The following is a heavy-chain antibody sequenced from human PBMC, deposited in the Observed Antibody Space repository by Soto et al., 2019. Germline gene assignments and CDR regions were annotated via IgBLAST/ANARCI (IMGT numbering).Heavy chain of an antibody. J-gene: IGHJ4*02. V-gene: IGHV3-23*01. CDR3: AKSHSYYDILTGYLGGYYFDY. D-gene: IGHD3-9*01. Sequence: GGSLRLSCAASGFTFSSYAMSWVRQAPGKGLEWVSAISGSGGSTYYADSVKGRFTISRGNSKNTLYLQMNSLRAEDTAVYYCAKSHSYYDILTGYLGGYYFDYWGQGTLVTVSS. CDR2: ISGSGGST. CDR1: GFTFSSYA.